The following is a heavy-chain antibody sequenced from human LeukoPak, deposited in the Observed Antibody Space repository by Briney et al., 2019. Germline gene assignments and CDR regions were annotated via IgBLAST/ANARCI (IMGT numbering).Heavy chain of an antibody. V-gene: IGHV1-69*13. D-gene: IGHD3-22*01. Sequence: SVNLSCKASGGTFSSYAISWVRQAPGQGLEWMGGIIPIFGTANYAQKFQGRVTITADESTSTAYMELSSLRSEDTAVYYCARNGDSSGYYRDYWGQGALVSVSS. J-gene: IGHJ4*02. CDR3: ARNGDSSGYYRDY. CDR1: GGTFSSYA. CDR2: IIPIFGTA.